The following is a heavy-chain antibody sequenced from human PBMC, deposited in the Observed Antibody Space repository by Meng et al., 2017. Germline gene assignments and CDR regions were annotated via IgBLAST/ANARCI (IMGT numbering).Heavy chain of an antibody. J-gene: IGHJ4*02. Sequence: QVEGAGQGWVKPSWLLSLTCAVSGGSISSSNWWSWVRQPPGKGLEWIGEIYHSGSTNYNPSLKSRVTISVDKSKNQFSLKLSSVTAADTAVYYCARDVVGAIIIARGDYWGQGTLVTVSS. V-gene: IGHV4-4*02. CDR1: GGSISSSNW. CDR3: ARDVVGAIIIARGDY. D-gene: IGHD1-26*01. CDR2: IYHSGST.